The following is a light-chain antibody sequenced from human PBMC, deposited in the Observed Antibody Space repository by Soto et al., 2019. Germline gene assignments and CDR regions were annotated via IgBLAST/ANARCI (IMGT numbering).Light chain of an antibody. CDR2: DAS. CDR3: QQRSNCPLT. V-gene: IGKV3-11*01. CDR1: QSVRSY. J-gene: IGKJ4*01. Sequence: EIVLTQSPATLSLSPGERATLSCRASQSVRSYLAWYQHKPGQAPRLLIYDASNRATGIPARFSGSGSGTDFTLTISRLEPEEFAVYYCQQRSNCPLTFGGGTQWEIK.